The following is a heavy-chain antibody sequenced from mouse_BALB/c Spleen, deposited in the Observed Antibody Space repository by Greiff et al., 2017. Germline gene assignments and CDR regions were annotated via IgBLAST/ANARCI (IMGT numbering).Heavy chain of an antibody. D-gene: IGHD2-3*01. CDR1: GYAFTNYL. CDR3: ARAIYDGYYGY. Sequence: QVQLKESGAELVRPGTSVKVSCKASGYAFTNYLIEWVKQRPGQGLEWIGVINPGSGGTNYNEKFKGKATLTADKSSSTAYMQLSSLTSDDSAVYFCARAIYDGYYGYWGQGTTLTVSS. J-gene: IGHJ2*01. V-gene: IGHV1-54*01. CDR2: INPGSGGT.